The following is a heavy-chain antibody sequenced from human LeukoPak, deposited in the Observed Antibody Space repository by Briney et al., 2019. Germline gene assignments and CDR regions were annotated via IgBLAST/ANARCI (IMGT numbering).Heavy chain of an antibody. V-gene: IGHV4-31*03. CDR1: GGSISSGGYY. J-gene: IGHJ4*02. CDR2: SYYSGST. D-gene: IGHD3-22*01. CDR3: ARSPVLYDSSGYYLYYFDY. Sequence: SQTLSLTCTVSGGSISSGGYYWSRIPQHPGKGLEWIGYSYYSGSTYYNPSLKSRVTISVDTSKNQFSLKLSSVTAADTAVYYCARSPVLYDSSGYYLYYFDYWGQGTLVTVSS.